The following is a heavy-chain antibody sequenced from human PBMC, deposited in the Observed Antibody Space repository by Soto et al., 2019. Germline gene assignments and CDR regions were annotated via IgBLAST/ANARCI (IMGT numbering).Heavy chain of an antibody. CDR1: GGSFSGYY. V-gene: IGHV4-34*01. CDR2: INHSGST. CDR3: ARDHYDFWSGYYRYYYYGMDV. Sequence: SETLSLTCAVYGGSFSGYYWSWIRQPPGKGLEWIGEINHSGSTNYNPSLKSRVTISVDTSKNQFSLKLSSVTAADTAVYYCARDHYDFWSGYYRYYYYGMDVWGQGTTVTV. J-gene: IGHJ6*02. D-gene: IGHD3-3*01.